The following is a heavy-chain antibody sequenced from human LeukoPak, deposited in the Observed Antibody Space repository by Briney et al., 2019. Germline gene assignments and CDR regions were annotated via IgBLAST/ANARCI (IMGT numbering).Heavy chain of an antibody. CDR2: VSYDGSNE. CDR1: GFTFSSYG. CDR3: AKGLGTIVTGASVAFDY. J-gene: IGHJ4*02. D-gene: IGHD4-23*01. Sequence: GRSLRLSCAASGFTFSSYGMHWVRQAPGKGLEWVAAVSYDGSNEYYADSVRGRSTSSRDNSKNTVYLQLNSLRAEDTAVYYCAKGLGTIVTGASVAFDYWGQGILVTVSS. V-gene: IGHV3-30*18.